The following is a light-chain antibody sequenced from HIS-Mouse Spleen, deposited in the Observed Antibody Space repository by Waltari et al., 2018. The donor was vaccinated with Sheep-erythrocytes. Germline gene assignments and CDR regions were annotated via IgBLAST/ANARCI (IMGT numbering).Light chain of an antibody. CDR2: DAS. CDR1: QSLSSY. V-gene: IGKV3-11*01. J-gene: IGKJ5*01. Sequence: EIVLTQSPATLSLSPGERATLSCRASQSLSSYLAWYQQKPGQAPRLLIHDASNRATGIPARFSGSGSGTDFTLTISSLEPEDFAVYYCQQRSNWPPITFGQGTRLEIK. CDR3: QQRSNWPPIT.